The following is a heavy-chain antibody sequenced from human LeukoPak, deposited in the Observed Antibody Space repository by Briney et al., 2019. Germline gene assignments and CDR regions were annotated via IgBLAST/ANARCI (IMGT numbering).Heavy chain of an antibody. J-gene: IGHJ4*02. D-gene: IGHD2-2*01. CDR2: INPNSGGT. Sequence: ASVKVSCKASGYTFTDYCIYWVRQAPGQGLEWMGWINPNSGGTNYAQNFQGRVTMTRDTSISTAYMELSRLRSDDTAVYYCAREFAYASRRDYWGQGTLVTVSS. V-gene: IGHV1-2*02. CDR3: AREFAYASRRDY. CDR1: GYTFTDYC.